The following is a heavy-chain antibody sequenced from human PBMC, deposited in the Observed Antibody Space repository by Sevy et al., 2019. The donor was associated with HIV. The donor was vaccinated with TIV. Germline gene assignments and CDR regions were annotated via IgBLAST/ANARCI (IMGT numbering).Heavy chain of an antibody. J-gene: IGHJ3*01. CDR2: IGSDGETT. D-gene: IGHD1-26*01. CDR1: GFPFSSYS. CDR3: ARDSATYHAFDL. Sequence: GGCLRLSWAASGFPFSSYSFYWVRQAPGKGLEYVSAIGSDGETTLYASSVKGRFTISRDNSKNTVFLQMGRLRSEDMGVYYCARDSATYHAFDLWGRGTMVTVSS. V-gene: IGHV3-64*01.